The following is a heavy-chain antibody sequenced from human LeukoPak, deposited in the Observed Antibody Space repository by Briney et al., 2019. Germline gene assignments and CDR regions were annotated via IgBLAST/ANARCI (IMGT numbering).Heavy chain of an antibody. D-gene: IGHD3-3*01. CDR2: VHLDGRT. V-gene: IGHV4-4*02. CDR3: AREGGFYRPLDY. J-gene: IGHJ4*02. Sequence: PSETLSLTCGVSGGSISSTNWWTWVRQPPGKGLEWIGEVHLDGRTNYNPSLESRLTMSVDLSENHISLKLTSVTAADTAVYYCAREGGFYRPLDYTGQGTLVTVSS. CDR1: GGSISSTNW.